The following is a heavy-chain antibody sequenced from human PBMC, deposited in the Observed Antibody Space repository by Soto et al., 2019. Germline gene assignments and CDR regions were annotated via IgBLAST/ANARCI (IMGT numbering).Heavy chain of an antibody. CDR1: GGTFVRHV. D-gene: IGHD2-2*01. CDR3: ATPACAATWCSPSHNLDH. V-gene: IGHV1-69*09. Sequence: QVQLVQSGAEVKKPESSVKVSCKTSGGTFVRHVISWVRQAPGQGPEWMGKINPLSGIPNYAQKFQDRVTFTADTDSSTAYMELSSLRSDDTAVYSCATPACAATWCSPSHNLDHWGQGTLVTFSS. J-gene: IGHJ4*02. CDR2: INPLSGIP.